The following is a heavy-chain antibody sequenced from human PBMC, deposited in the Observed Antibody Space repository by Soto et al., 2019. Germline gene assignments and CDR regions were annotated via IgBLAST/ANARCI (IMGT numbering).Heavy chain of an antibody. CDR1: GFTFSSYS. J-gene: IGHJ3*02. D-gene: IGHD6-19*01. CDR2: ISSSSSYI. V-gene: IGHV3-21*01. CDR3: ARGEQWMVGALDI. Sequence: GGSLRLSCAASGFTFSSYSMNWVRQAPGKGLEWVSSISSSSSYIYYADSVKGRFTISRDNAKNSLYLQMNSLRAEDTAVYYCARGEQWMVGALDIWGQGTMVTVSS.